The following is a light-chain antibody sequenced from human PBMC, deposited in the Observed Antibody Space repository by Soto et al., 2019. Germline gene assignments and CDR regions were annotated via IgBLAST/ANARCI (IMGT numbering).Light chain of an antibody. CDR2: IAS. CDR3: QYLNSFPLT. CDR1: QTAQRW. J-gene: IGKJ4*01. Sequence: DIQMTQSPSTLSASVGDRVIITCRASQTAQRWMAWYQQKPGKAPKLLSYIASTLQGGVPSRFSGSGSGTDFSLTMSSLKPEDVATYYCQYLNSFPLTFGGGTKV. V-gene: IGKV1-5*01.